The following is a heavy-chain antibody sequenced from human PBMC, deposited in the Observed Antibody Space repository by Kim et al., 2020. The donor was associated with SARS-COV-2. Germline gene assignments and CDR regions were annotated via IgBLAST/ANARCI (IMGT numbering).Heavy chain of an antibody. CDR2: ISGSGDSA. V-gene: IGHV3-23*01. CDR3: AKDGGHWLTEGY. D-gene: IGHD3-16*01. J-gene: IGHJ4*02. CDR1: GFTFSSHA. Sequence: GGSLRLSCAASGFTFSSHAMSWVRQAPGKGVEWVSTISGSGDSAYYADSVKGRFTLSRDNSKNTLYLQMNSLRADDTAVYYCAKDGGHWLTEGYWGQGTLVTVSS.